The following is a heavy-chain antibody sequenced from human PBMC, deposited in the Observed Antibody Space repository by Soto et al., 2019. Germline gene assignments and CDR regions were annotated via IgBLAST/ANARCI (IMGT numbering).Heavy chain of an antibody. Sequence: EVQLVESGGGLVQPGGSRKLSCEASGFTFSNYNMTWVRQAPGKGLEWVAYISTTRTTIYYADSVRGRFTIARDNVKSSLYLYMNSLRDEDTAVYYCARDRVGLDYWGQGTLVTVSS. CDR1: GFTFSNYN. CDR3: ARDRVGLDY. D-gene: IGHD3-16*01. CDR2: ISTTRTTI. V-gene: IGHV3-48*02. J-gene: IGHJ4*02.